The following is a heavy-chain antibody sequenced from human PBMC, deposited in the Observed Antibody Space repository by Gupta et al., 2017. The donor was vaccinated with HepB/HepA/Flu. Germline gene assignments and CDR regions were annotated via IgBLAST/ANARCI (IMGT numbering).Heavy chain of an antibody. CDR1: GFTVSSYW. CDR2: MNQHGSVI. CDR3: SRDTFGPYDD. V-gene: IGHV3-74*01. Sequence: EVQLAESGGGLVQPGVSLRLSCAASGFTVSSYWMHWVRQAPGKGLVWVSRMNQHGSVINYEDSVKGRFTISRDNTKNALYLQMNSLRAEDTAIYFCSRDTFGPYDDWGQGTLVTVSS. D-gene: IGHD2/OR15-2a*01. J-gene: IGHJ4*02.